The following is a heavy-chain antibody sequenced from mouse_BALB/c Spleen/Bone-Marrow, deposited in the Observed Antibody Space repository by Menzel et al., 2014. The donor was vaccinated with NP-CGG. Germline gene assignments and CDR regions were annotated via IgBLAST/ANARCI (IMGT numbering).Heavy chain of an antibody. CDR3: ARDSYYYGSSYWYFDV. V-gene: IGHV5-4*02. CDR1: GFTFSDYY. Sequence: EVKLLESGGGLVKPGGSLKLSCAASGFTFSDYYMYWVRQTPEKGLEWVATISDGGSHTYYPDSVKGRFAISRDNAKNSLYLQMTSLKSEDTAMYYCARDSYYYGSSYWYFDVWGAGTTVTVSS. J-gene: IGHJ1*01. D-gene: IGHD1-1*01. CDR2: ISDGGSHT.